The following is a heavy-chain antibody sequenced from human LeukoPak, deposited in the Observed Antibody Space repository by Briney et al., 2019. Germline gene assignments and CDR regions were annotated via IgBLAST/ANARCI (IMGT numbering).Heavy chain of an antibody. CDR1: GFTFSSYW. Sequence: GESLKISCASSGFTFSSYWMHWVGQATGKGLVWVSRINSDGRSTSYADSVKGRFTISRDNAKNTLYLQMNSLRAEDTAVYYCARGAPTYFDYWGQGTLVTVSS. CDR3: ARGAPTYFDY. CDR2: INSDGRST. V-gene: IGHV3-74*01. J-gene: IGHJ4*02. D-gene: IGHD3-16*01.